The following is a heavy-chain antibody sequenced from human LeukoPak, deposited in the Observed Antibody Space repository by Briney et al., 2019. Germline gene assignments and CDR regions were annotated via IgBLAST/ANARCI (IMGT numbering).Heavy chain of an antibody. CDR3: ARDKEGSGWYAKAFDI. D-gene: IGHD6-19*01. CDR1: GFTFSSYG. J-gene: IGHJ3*02. CDR2: ISYDGSNK. Sequence: PGGSLRLSCAASGFTFSSYGMHWVRQAPGKGLEWVAVISYDGSNKYYADSVKGRFTISRDNSKNTLYLQMNSLRAEDTAVYYCARDKEGSGWYAKAFDIWGQGTMVTVSS. V-gene: IGHV3-30*03.